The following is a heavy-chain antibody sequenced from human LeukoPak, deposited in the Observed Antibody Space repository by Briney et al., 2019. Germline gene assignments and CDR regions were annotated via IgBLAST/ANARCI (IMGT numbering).Heavy chain of an antibody. Sequence: SETLSLTCTVSGGSISSYYWSWIRQPPGKGLEWIGYIYYSGSTNYNPSLKSRVTISVDTSKNQFSLKLSSVTAADTAVYYCARDHYGSGSYKSYFDSWGQGTQVTVSS. V-gene: IGHV4-59*12. CDR3: ARDHYGSGSYKSYFDS. CDR1: GGSISSYY. J-gene: IGHJ4*02. D-gene: IGHD3-10*01. CDR2: IYYSGST.